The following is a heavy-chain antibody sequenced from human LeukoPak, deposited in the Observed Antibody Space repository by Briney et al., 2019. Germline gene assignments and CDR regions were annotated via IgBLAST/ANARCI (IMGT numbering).Heavy chain of an antibody. CDR2: IYYSGST. J-gene: IGHJ4*02. V-gene: IGHV4-59*12. CDR3: ARSGLGSSFPLIGY. Sequence: SETLSLTCTVSGGSISSYYWSWIRQPPGKGLEWIGYIYYSGSTNYNPSLKSRVTISVDTSKNQFSLQLNSVTPEDTAVYYCARSGLGSSFPLIGYWGQGTLVTVSS. D-gene: IGHD2-15*01. CDR1: GGSISSYY.